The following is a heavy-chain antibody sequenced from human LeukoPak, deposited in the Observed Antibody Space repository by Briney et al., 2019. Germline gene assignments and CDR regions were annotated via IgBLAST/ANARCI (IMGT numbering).Heavy chain of an antibody. V-gene: IGHV3-30*02. CDR1: GFTFSSYG. D-gene: IGHD6-13*01. CDR3: AALSSSWSGRVIDY. Sequence: PGGSLRLSCAASGFTFSSYGMHWVRQAPGKGLEWVAFIRYDGSNKYYADSVKGRFTISSDNPKDTLYLQMNSLRAEDTAVYYCAALSSSWSGRVIDYWGQGTLVTVSS. J-gene: IGHJ4*02. CDR2: IRYDGSNK.